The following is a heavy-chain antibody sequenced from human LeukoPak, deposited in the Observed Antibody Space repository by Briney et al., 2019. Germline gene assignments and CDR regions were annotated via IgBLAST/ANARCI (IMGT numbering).Heavy chain of an antibody. V-gene: IGHV4-39*01. Sequence: PSETLSLTCTVSGGSISSSSYYWGWIRQPPGTGLEWIGSIYYSGSTYYNPSLKSRLTISVDTSNNQFSLKLSSVTAADTAVYYCARHVGYGSGPRDYHYYMDVWGKGTTVTMSS. CDR3: ARHVGYGSGPRDYHYYMDV. J-gene: IGHJ6*03. D-gene: IGHD3-10*01. CDR2: IYYSGST. CDR1: GGSISSSSYY.